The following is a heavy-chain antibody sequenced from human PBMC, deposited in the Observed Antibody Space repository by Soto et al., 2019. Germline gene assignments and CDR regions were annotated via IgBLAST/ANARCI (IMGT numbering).Heavy chain of an antibody. Sequence: EVQLVESGGGLVQPGGSLRLSCAASGFTFSSFGMNWVRQAPGKGLEWLSYISSSSSTIYYADSVKGRFTIYIDNAKRSLYLQMYSLRDKDTAVYDCAGRYSSGWYYFDYWGQGTLVTVSS. CDR3: AGRYSSGWYYFDY. V-gene: IGHV3-48*02. J-gene: IGHJ4*02. CDR1: GFTFSSFG. CDR2: ISSSSSTI. D-gene: IGHD6-19*01.